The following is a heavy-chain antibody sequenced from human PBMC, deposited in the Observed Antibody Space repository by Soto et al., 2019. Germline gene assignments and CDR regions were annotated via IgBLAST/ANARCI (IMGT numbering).Heavy chain of an antibody. V-gene: IGHV3-64*04. D-gene: IGHD5-12*01. Sequence: PGGSLRLSCSASGFTFSSYAMHCVRQAPGKGLEYVSAISSNGGSTYYADSVKTRLTISKDTSKNQVVLTMTNMDPVDTATYYCAWLRRNYYYYYMDVWGKGTTVTVSS. J-gene: IGHJ6*03. CDR3: AWLRRNYYYYYMDV. CDR2: ISSNGGST. CDR1: GFTFSSYA.